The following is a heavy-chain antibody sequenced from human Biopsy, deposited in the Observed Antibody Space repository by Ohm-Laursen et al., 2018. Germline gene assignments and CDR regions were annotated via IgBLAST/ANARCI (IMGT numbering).Heavy chain of an antibody. CDR2: NIPILGTG. CDR1: EGTFSNYG. J-gene: IGHJ1*01. D-gene: IGHD3-9*01. V-gene: IGHV1-69*06. Sequence: SVKVSCKTPEGTFSNYGVNWVRQAPGQGLEWLGGNIPILGTGNYAQKFQDRVTVAADTSTSTATMELRSLRSDDTAVYYCATKLTGYFHHWGQGTLVSVSS. CDR3: ATKLTGYFHH.